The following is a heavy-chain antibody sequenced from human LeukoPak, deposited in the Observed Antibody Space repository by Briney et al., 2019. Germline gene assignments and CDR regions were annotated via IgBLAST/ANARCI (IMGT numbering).Heavy chain of an antibody. CDR2: ISAYNGNT. CDR1: GYTFTSYG. Sequence: ASVKVSCKASGYTFTSYGISWVRQAPGQGLEWMGWISAYNGNTNYAQKLQGRVTMTTDTSTSTAYMELRSLRSDDTAVYYCAKVEGPYCSTGSCYSRDWGQGTLVTVSS. J-gene: IGHJ4*02. D-gene: IGHD2-15*01. V-gene: IGHV1-18*01. CDR3: AKVEGPYCSTGSCYSRD.